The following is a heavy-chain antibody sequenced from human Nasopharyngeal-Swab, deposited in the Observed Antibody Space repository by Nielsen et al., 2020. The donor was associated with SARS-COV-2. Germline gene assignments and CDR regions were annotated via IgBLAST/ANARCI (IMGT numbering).Heavy chain of an antibody. Sequence: SETLSLTCAVHVESFSAYYWSWVRQPPGKGLEWIGEVDHPGRTNNNPSLQSRVTMSVDTSKNQFSLTLRSVTAADTAVYYCARGGYQLLLRSYYYGMDVWSQGTTVTVSS. D-gene: IGHD2-2*01. J-gene: IGHJ6*02. CDR1: VESFSAYY. CDR3: ARGGYQLLLRSYYYGMDV. CDR2: VDHPGRT. V-gene: IGHV4-34*01.